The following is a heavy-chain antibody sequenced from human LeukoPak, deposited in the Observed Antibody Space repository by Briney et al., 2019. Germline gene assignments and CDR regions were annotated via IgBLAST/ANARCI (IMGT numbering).Heavy chain of an antibody. V-gene: IGHV4-4*09. CDR3: ARLGYSSSWYPLDY. J-gene: IGHJ4*02. Sequence: NPSETLSLTCAVSGGSISSYYWSWIRQPPGKGLECIGYVYTSGSTNYNPSLKSRVTISVDTSNNQFSLKLSSVTAADTAVYYCARLGYSSSWYPLDYWVQGTLVTVSS. CDR1: GGSISSYY. D-gene: IGHD6-13*01. CDR2: VYTSGST.